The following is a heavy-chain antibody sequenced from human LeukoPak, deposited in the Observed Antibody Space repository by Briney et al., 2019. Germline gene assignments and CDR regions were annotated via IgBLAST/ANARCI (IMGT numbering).Heavy chain of an antibody. CDR2: IIPIFGTA. D-gene: IGHD2-2*01. V-gene: IGHV1-69*13. J-gene: IGHJ4*02. CDR1: GGTFSSYA. Sequence: SVKVSCKASGGTFSSYAISWVRQAPGQRLEWMGGIIPIFGTANYAQKFQGRVTITADESTSTAYMELSSLRSEDTAVYYCARLRSTQLAPDFDYWGQGTLVTVSS. CDR3: ARLRSTQLAPDFDY.